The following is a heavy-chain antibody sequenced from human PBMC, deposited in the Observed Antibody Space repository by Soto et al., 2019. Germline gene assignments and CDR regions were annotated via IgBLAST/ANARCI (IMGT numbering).Heavy chain of an antibody. J-gene: IGHJ6*02. Sequence: VASVKVSCKASGYTFTGYYMHWVRQAPGQGLEWMGWINPNSGGTNYAQKFQGWVTMTRDTSISTAYMELSRLRSDDTAVYYCARTYYGSGSYGMDVWGQGTTVTVSS. CDR2: INPNSGGT. CDR1: GYTFTGYY. D-gene: IGHD3-10*01. CDR3: ARTYYGSGSYGMDV. V-gene: IGHV1-2*04.